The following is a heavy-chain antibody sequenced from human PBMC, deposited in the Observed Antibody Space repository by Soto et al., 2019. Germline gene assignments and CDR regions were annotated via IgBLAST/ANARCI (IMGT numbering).Heavy chain of an antibody. Sequence: SETLSLTCTVSGGSISSYYWSWIRQPPGKGLEWIGYIYYSGSTNYNPSLKSRVTISVDTSKNQFSLKLSSVTAADTAVYYCARHRTYYDFWSAGTHAFDIWGQGTMVTVS. CDR2: IYYSGST. CDR3: ARHRTYYDFWSAGTHAFDI. V-gene: IGHV4-59*01. J-gene: IGHJ3*02. D-gene: IGHD3-3*01. CDR1: GGSISSYY.